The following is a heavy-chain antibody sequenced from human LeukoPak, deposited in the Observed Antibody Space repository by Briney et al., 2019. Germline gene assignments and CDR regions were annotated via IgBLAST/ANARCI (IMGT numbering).Heavy chain of an antibody. CDR2: LYYSGST. D-gene: IGHD3-22*01. Sequence: PSETLSLICTVSGGSISSYYWSWIRQPPGKGLEWIGYLYYSGSTNYNPSLKSRVTISVDTSKNQFSLKLSSVTAADTAVYYCARFRYYDSSGYYPCYFDYWGQGTLVTVSS. CDR3: ARFRYYDSSGYYPCYFDY. CDR1: GGSISSYY. V-gene: IGHV4-59*01. J-gene: IGHJ4*02.